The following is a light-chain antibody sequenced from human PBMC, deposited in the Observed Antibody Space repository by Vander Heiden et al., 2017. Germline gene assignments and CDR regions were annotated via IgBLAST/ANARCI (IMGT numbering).Light chain of an antibody. CDR1: QSVSSY. J-gene: IGKJ5*01. Sequence: EIVLTQSPATLSLSPGERATLSCRASQSVSSYLAWYQQKPGQAPRLLIYDASNRATGIPARFSGSGSGTDFTLTISSLEPEDFAVYYCQQRSNWPLFGQGTRLXIK. CDR3: QQRSNWPL. CDR2: DAS. V-gene: IGKV3-11*01.